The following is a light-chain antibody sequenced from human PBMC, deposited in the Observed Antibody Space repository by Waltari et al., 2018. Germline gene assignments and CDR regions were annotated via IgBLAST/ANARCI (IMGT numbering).Light chain of an antibody. V-gene: IGLV2-14*03. CDR3: SSESSNNVVV. J-gene: IGLJ3*02. CDR1: SRDVGSSNS. CDR2: DVN. Sequence: ALTQPASVSGSPGQTLTLSCTGTSRDVGSSNSVSWNQDHPGKAPKDILYDVNDRASAPSARFSGAKSGSTAALSSSGLHAEDEGDSFCSSESSNNVVVFGGGNKETVL.